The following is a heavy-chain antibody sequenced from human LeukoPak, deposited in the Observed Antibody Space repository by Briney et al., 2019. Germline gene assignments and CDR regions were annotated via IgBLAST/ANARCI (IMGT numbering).Heavy chain of an antibody. CDR2: ISYDGSNK. V-gene: IGHV3-30-3*01. D-gene: IGHD1-26*01. CDR1: GFTFSSYA. Sequence: GGSLRLSCAASGFTFSSYAMHWVRQAPGKGLEWVAVISYDGSNKYYADSVKGRFTISRDNSKNTLYLQMNSLKAEDTAVYYCASSLVGATGGDYWGQGTLVTVSS. J-gene: IGHJ4*02. CDR3: ASSLVGATGGDY.